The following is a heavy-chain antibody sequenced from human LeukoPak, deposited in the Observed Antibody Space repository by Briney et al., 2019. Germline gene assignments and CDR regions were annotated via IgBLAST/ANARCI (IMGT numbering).Heavy chain of an antibody. J-gene: IGHJ4*02. CDR1: GYTLTELS. D-gene: IGHD6-19*01. CDR2: INPSGGST. CDR3: ARDLSSRAVAGTAPHFDY. Sequence: GASVKVSCKVSGYTLTELSMHWVRQAPGQGLEWMGIINPSGGSTSYAQKFQGRVTMTRDMSTSTVYMELSSLRSEDTAVYYCARDLSSRAVAGTAPHFDYWGQGTLVTVSS. V-gene: IGHV1-46*01.